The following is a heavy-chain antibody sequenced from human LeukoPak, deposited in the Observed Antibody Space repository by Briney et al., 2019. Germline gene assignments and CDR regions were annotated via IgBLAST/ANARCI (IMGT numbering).Heavy chain of an antibody. Sequence: GGSLRLSCAASGFTFSIYSMNWVRQAPGKGLEWVSSIGGSSSSLYYAESVKGRFTISRDNARNSLYLQMNSLRAEDTAVYYCAKKGYYDGSGYYMYYFDHWGQGTLVTVSS. CDR3: AKKGYYDGSGYYMYYFDH. CDR1: GFTFSIYS. V-gene: IGHV3-21*01. J-gene: IGHJ4*02. D-gene: IGHD3-22*01. CDR2: IGGSSSSL.